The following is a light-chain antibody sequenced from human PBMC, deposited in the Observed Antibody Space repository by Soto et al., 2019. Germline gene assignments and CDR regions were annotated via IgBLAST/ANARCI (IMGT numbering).Light chain of an antibody. CDR2: AAS. Sequence: DIQMTQSPSSLSASVGDRVTITCRASQSITRYLNWYQQKPGKAPKLLIYAASSLQSGVPSRFMGSGSGTDFTLTISSLQPEDSATYYCQQSHTTPTFGQGTRLEIK. CDR1: QSITRY. V-gene: IGKV1-39*01. CDR3: QQSHTTPT. J-gene: IGKJ5*01.